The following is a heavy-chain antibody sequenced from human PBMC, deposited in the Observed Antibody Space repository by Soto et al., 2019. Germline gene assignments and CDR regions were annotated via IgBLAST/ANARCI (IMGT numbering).Heavy chain of an antibody. CDR1: GDSISSYY. CDR3: ARHETLHGAYDY. CDR2: IHYSGST. D-gene: IGHD4-17*01. Sequence: SETLSLTCTVSGDSISSYYWSWIRQPPGKGLEWIGYIHYSGSTNYNPSPKSRVTISVDTSKNQFSLRLSSVTAADTAVYYCARHETLHGAYDYWRQGTVVTVSS. J-gene: IGHJ4*02. V-gene: IGHV4-59*08.